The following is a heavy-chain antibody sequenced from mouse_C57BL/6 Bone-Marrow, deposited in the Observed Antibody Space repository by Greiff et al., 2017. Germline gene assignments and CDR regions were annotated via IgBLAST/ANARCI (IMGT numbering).Heavy chain of an antibody. D-gene: IGHD2-12*01. J-gene: IGHJ2*01. CDR1: GYTFTDYY. CDR3: ARGGESTTLFDY. Sequence: EVKLQQSGPELVKPGASVKISCKASGYTFTDYYMHWVKQSPGKSLEWIGDINPNNGGTSYNQKFKGKATLTVDKSSSTAYMELRSLTSEDSAVYYCARGGESTTLFDYGGQGTTLTVSS. V-gene: IGHV1-26*01. CDR2: INPNNGGT.